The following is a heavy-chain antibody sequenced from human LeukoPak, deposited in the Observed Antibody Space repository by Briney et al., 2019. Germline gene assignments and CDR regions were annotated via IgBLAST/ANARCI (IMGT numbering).Heavy chain of an antibody. V-gene: IGHV4-39*07. CDR2: IYYSGST. Sequence: SETLSLTCTVSGGSISSSSYYWGWIRQPPGKGLERIGSIYYSGSTYYNPSLKSRVTISVDTSKNQFSLKLSSVTAADTAVYYCARGKGVYYDSSGLFGYWGQGTLVTVSS. CDR3: ARGKGVYYDSSGLFGY. D-gene: IGHD3-22*01. J-gene: IGHJ4*02. CDR1: GGSISSSSYY.